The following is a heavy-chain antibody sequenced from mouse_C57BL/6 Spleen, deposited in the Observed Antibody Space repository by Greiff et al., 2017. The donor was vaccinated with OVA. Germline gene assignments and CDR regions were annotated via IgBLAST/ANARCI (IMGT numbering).Heavy chain of an antibody. J-gene: IGHJ3*01. D-gene: IGHD2-4*01. CDR3: ARAYYDYGAWFAY. Sequence: QVQLQQSGAELVKPGASVKISCKASGYAFSSYWMNWVKQRTGKGLEWIGEIYAGDGNTNYNGKFNAKDTLTADKSSSTAYMQLSSLTSEDSAVYFCARAYYDYGAWFAYWGQGTLVTVSA. CDR2: IYAGDGNT. CDR1: GYAFSSYW. V-gene: IGHV1-80*01.